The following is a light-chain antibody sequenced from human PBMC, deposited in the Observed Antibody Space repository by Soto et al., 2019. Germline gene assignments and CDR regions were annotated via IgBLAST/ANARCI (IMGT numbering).Light chain of an antibody. CDR1: QSLLHSNGYNY. V-gene: IGKV2-28*01. J-gene: IGKJ1*01. CDR3: QQYNSFPS. CDR2: DAS. Sequence: DIVMTQSPLSLPVTPGEPASISCRSSQSLLHSNGYNYLDWYLQKPGKAPKLLIYDASSLESGVPSRFRGSGSGTEFTLTISSLQPDDFATYYCQQYNSFPSFGQGTKVDIK.